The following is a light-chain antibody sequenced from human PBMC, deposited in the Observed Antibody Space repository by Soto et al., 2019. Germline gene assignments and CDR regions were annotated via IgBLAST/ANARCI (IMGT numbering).Light chain of an antibody. J-gene: IGKJ3*01. CDR3: QQDSSSLFT. V-gene: IGKV3-20*01. Sequence: EIVLTQSPATLSLSLGDRATISCRASQSVSSSFLAWYQQKPGQAPRLLIYAASSRHSVIPDRFSGSGSGTDFTLTISGLEPEDFAMYYCQQDSSSLFTFGPGTKVDVK. CDR1: QSVSSSF. CDR2: AAS.